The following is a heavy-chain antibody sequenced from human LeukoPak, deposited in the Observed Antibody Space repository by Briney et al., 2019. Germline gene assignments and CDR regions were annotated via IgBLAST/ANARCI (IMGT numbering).Heavy chain of an antibody. CDR3: ARQLAYCGGDCYSGNDY. D-gene: IGHD2-21*02. Sequence: GESLKISCKGSGYSFTSYWIGWVRQMPGKGLEWMGIIYPGDSDTRCSPSFQGQVTISADKSISTAYLQWSSLKASDTAMYYCARQLAYCGGDCYSGNDYWGQGTLVTVSS. CDR2: IYPGDSDT. V-gene: IGHV5-51*01. CDR1: GYSFTSYW. J-gene: IGHJ4*02.